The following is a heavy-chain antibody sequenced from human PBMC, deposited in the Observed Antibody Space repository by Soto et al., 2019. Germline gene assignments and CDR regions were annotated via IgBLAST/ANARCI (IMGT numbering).Heavy chain of an antibody. J-gene: IGHJ6*02. V-gene: IGHV3-30*18. CDR3: AKDLGIAAAGPYYYYGMDV. CDR2: ISYDGSNK. Sequence: GGSMRLSCAASVFTFSSYGMHWARQAPGKGLEWVAVISYDGSNKYYADSVKGRFTISRDNSKNTLYLQMNSLRAEDTAVYYCAKDLGIAAAGPYYYYGMDVWGQGTTVTV. CDR1: VFTFSSYG. D-gene: IGHD6-13*01.